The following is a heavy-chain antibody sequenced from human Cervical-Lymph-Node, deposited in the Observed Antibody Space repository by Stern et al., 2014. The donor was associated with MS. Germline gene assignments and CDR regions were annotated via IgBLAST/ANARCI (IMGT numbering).Heavy chain of an antibody. J-gene: IGHJ6*02. CDR1: GFSLSNARMG. Sequence: QITLKESGPVLVKPTETLTLTCTVSGFSLSNARMGVSWIRQPPGKALEXLGQIFLNDEKSYSTSLKSRLTISKDTSKSQVVLTMTNMDPVDTATYYCARIIPIAAAGGYYYYGMDVWGQGTTVTVSS. CDR2: IFLNDEK. CDR3: ARIIPIAAAGGYYYYGMDV. D-gene: IGHD6-13*01. V-gene: IGHV2-26*01.